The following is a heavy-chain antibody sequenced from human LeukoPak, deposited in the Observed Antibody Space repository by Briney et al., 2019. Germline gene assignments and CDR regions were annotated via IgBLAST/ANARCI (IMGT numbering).Heavy chain of an antibody. CDR3: ARVDITTVTTSFDY. V-gene: IGHV1-2*02. Sequence: ASVKVSCKASGYTFTDYYMHWVRQAPGQGLEWMGWINPNSGGTNYAQKFQGRVTMTRDTSISTAYMELSRLRSDDTAVYYCARVDITTVTTSFDYWGQGTLVTVSS. D-gene: IGHD4-17*01. CDR1: GYTFTDYY. J-gene: IGHJ4*02. CDR2: INPNSGGT.